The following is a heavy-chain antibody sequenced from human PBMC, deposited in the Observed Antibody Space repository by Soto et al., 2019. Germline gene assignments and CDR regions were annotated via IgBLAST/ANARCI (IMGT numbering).Heavy chain of an antibody. CDR3: ARAWRDIVVVPAERKFDY. V-gene: IGHV4-34*01. D-gene: IGHD2-2*01. J-gene: IGHJ4*02. Sequence: SETLSLTCAVVGDSLRGQSWNWIRQPPGKGLEWIGEINHSGSTNYNPSLKSRVTISVDTSKNQFSLKLSSVTAADTAVYYCARAWRDIVVVPAERKFDYWGQGTLVTVSS. CDR2: INHSGST. CDR1: GDSLRGQS.